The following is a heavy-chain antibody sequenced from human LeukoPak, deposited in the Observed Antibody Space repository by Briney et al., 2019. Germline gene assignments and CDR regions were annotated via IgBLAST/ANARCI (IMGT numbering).Heavy chain of an antibody. D-gene: IGHD2-2*01. CDR3: ARLSSTRKYYYYYMDV. CDR2: IIPILGIA. Sequence: GASVKVSCKASGGTFSSYTISWVRQAPGQGLEWMGRIIPILGIANYAQKFQGRVTITADKSTSTAYMELSSLRSENTAVYYCARLSSTRKYYYYYMDVWGNGTTVTVSS. CDR1: GGTFSSYT. V-gene: IGHV1-69*02. J-gene: IGHJ6*03.